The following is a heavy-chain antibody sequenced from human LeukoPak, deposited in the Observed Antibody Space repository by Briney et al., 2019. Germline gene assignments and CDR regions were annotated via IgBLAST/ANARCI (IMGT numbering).Heavy chain of an antibody. Sequence: HPGGSLRLSCAASGFTVSSNYMSWVRQAPGKGLEWVSVIYSGGSTYYADSVKGRFTISRDNSKNTLYLQMNSLRAEDTAVYYCARYKYYYDSSGYFSGYYFDYWGQGTLVTVSS. CDR2: IYSGGST. J-gene: IGHJ4*02. V-gene: IGHV3-53*01. CDR3: ARYKYYYDSSGYFSGYYFDY. CDR1: GFTVSSNY. D-gene: IGHD3-22*01.